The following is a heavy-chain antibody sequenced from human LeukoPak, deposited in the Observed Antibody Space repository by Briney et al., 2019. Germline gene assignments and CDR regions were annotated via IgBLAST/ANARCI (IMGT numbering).Heavy chain of an antibody. CDR1: GFTVSSNY. CDR3: ARDLDYDSSGTDAFDI. D-gene: IGHD3-22*01. J-gene: IGHJ3*02. CDR2: IYSGGST. V-gene: IGHV3-53*01. Sequence: PGGPLRLSCAASGFTVSSNYMSWVRQAPGKGLEWVSVIYSGGSTYYADSVKGRFTISRDNSKNTLYLQMNSLRAEDTAVYYCARDLDYDSSGTDAFDIWGQGTMVTVSS.